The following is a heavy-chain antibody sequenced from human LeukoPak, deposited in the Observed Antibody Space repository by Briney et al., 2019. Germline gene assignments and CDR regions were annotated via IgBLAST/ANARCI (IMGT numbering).Heavy chain of an antibody. V-gene: IGHV4-59*08. Sequence: PSETLSLTCTVSGGSISSYYWSWIRQPPGKGLEWIGYIYYSGSTNYNPSLKSRVTKSVDTSKNQFSLKLSSVTAADTAVYYCVRDVVEVAGAPFDIWGQGTMVTVSS. J-gene: IGHJ3*02. CDR3: VRDVVEVAGAPFDI. CDR1: GGSISSYY. D-gene: IGHD2-15*01. CDR2: IYYSGST.